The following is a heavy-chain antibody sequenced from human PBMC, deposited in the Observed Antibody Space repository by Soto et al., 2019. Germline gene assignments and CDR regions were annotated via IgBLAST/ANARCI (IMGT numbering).Heavy chain of an antibody. CDR3: TTDGRMMDV. V-gene: IGHV3-15*01. J-gene: IGHJ6*04. Sequence: QLVESGGGLVKPGGSLRLSCAASGFTFRNAWMSWVRQAPGKGLEWVGLIKNKPDGGTTDYAAPVKGRFTISRDDPKNTLFLQMNSLKSEDTAVYYCTTDGRMMDVWCKGTTVTVSS. CDR1: GFTFRNAW. CDR2: IKNKPDGGTT.